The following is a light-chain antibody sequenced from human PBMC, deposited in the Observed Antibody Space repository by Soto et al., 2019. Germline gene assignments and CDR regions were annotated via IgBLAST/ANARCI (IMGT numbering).Light chain of an antibody. J-gene: IGKJ1*01. CDR2: DVS. Sequence: DIQMTQSPSTLSASIGDRVVITCRASESISSWLAWYQQKPGKAPKLLIYDVSSLESGVPSRFSGSGSGTEFTLTISSLQPYDFATYYCQQYNSYPCTFGQGTKVEIK. CDR3: QQYNSYPCT. V-gene: IGKV1-5*01. CDR1: ESISSW.